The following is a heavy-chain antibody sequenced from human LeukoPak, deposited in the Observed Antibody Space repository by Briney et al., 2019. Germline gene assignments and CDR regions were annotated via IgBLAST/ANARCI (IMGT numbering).Heavy chain of an antibody. CDR1: GFIFSDYY. J-gene: IGHJ4*02. D-gene: IGHD4-23*01. Sequence: GGSLRLSCAASGFIFSDYYMTWIRQAPGKGLEWVSYVTSSGGHMYYADSAKGRFTISRDNAKNSLYLHMNSLRAEDTAVYYCARDYGGSSPFDYWGQGTLVTVSS. CDR2: VTSSGGHM. CDR3: ARDYGGSSPFDY. V-gene: IGHV3-11*04.